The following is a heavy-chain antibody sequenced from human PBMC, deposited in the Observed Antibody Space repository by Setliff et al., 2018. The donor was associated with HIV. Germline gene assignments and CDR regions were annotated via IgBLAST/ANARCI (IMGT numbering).Heavy chain of an antibody. Sequence: PSETLSLTCTVSGGPISTNDYYWGWIRQPPGRGLEWIGSILYTGFTYYSPSLESRVTMSVDTSKNQFSLRVRSVTAADTAVYYCARVVKGYNWNYFDYWGQGTLVTVSS. J-gene: IGHJ4*02. CDR1: GGPISTNDYY. D-gene: IGHD1-20*01. CDR2: ILYTGFT. V-gene: IGHV4-39*07. CDR3: ARVVKGYNWNYFDY.